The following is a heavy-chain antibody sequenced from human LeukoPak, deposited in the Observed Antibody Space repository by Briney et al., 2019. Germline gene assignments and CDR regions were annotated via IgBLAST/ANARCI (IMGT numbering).Heavy chain of an antibody. V-gene: IGHV3-74*01. CDR3: ARARGYCSGGSCYSYGWFDP. J-gene: IGHJ5*02. CDR1: GFTFSSYW. D-gene: IGHD2-15*01. Sequence: GGSLRLSCAASGFTFSSYWMHWVRQAPGKGLVWVSRINSDGSSTSYADSVKGRFTISRDNAKNTLYLQMNSLRAEDTAVYYCARARGYCSGGSCYSYGWFDPWGQGTLVTVSS. CDR2: INSDGSST.